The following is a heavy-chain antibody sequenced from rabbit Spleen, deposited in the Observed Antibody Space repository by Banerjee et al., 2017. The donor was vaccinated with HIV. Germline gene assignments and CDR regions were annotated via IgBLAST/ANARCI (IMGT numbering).Heavy chain of an antibody. CDR1: GFTFSSSYW. D-gene: IGHD1-1*01. V-gene: IGHV1S45*01. J-gene: IGHJ2*01. CDR3: ARNYVNAFDP. Sequence: QEQLEESGGDLVKPEGSLTLTCTASGFTFSSSYWICWVRQAPGKGLEWIACIRGSSSGSTYYASWAKGRFTISKTSSTTVTLQMTSLTAADTATYFCARNYVNAFDPWGPGTLVTVS. CDR2: IRGSSSGST.